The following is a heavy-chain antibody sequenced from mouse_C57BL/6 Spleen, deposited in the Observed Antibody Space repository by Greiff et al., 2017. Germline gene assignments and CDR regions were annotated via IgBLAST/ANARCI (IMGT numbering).Heavy chain of an antibody. CDR2: INPSNGGT. Sequence: QVHVKQSGTELVKPGASVKLSCKASGYTFTSYWMHWVKQRPGQGLEWIGNINPSNGGTNYNEKFKSKATLTVDKSSSTAYMQLSSLTSEDSAVYYCARSEGVYYGNYEAMDYWGQGTSVTVSS. D-gene: IGHD2-1*01. V-gene: IGHV1-53*01. CDR3: ARSEGVYYGNYEAMDY. CDR1: GYTFTSYW. J-gene: IGHJ4*01.